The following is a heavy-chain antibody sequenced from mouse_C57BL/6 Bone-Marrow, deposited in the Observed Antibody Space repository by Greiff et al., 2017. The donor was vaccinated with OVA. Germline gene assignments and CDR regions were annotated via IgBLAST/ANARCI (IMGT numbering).Heavy chain of an antibody. CDR2: IDPSDSYT. J-gene: IGHJ2*01. CDR3: ARSLRADFDY. Sequence: VQLQQPGAELVRPGTSVKLSCKASGYTFTSYWLHWVKQRPGQGLEWIGVIDPSDSYTNYNQKFKGKATLTVDTSSSTAYMQLSSLTSEDSAVYYCARSLRADFDYWGKGTTLTVSS. CDR1: GYTFTSYW. V-gene: IGHV1-59*01. D-gene: IGHD6-1*01.